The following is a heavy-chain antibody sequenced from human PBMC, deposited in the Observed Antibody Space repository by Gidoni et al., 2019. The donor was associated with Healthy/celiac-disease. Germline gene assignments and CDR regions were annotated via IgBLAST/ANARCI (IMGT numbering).Heavy chain of an antibody. CDR1: GGSFSGYY. V-gene: IGHV4-34*01. J-gene: IGHJ4*02. CDR2: INHSGST. CDR3: ARKGRWPLFGYFDY. D-gene: IGHD2-21*01. Sequence: QVQLQQWGAGLLKPSETLSLTCAVYGGSFSGYYGGWLRQPPGKGLEWIGEINHSGSTNYNPSLKSRFTISVDTSKNHVSLKLSSVTAADTAVYYCARKGRWPLFGYFDYWGQGTLVTVSS.